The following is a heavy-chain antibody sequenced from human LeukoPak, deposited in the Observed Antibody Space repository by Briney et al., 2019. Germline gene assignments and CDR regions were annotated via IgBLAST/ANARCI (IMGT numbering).Heavy chain of an antibody. D-gene: IGHD6-13*01. J-gene: IGHJ6*02. CDR1: GGSISCGDYY. V-gene: IGHV4-30-4*01. CDR3: ARAGYSSSWYYYYGMDV. Sequence: SETLSLTCTVSGGSISCGDYYWSWIRQPPGKGLKWIGYIFYSGNTYYNPSLKSRVTISVDKSKNQFSLKLSSVTAADTAVYYCARAGYSSSWYYYYGMDVWGQGTTVTVSS. CDR2: IFYSGNT.